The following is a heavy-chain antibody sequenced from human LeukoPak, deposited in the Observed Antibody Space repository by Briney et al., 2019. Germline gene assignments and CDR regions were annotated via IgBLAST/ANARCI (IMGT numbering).Heavy chain of an antibody. J-gene: IGHJ4*02. CDR1: GYTFTSYY. CDR3: ARAGYGYDSSGYYPSPFDY. Sequence: ASVKVSCKASGYTFTSYYMHWVRQAPGQGLEWMGIINPSGGSTSYAQKFQGRVTMTRDMSKSTDYMELSSLRSEDTAVYYCARAGYGYDSSGYYPSPFDYWGQGTLVTVSS. V-gene: IGHV1-46*01. D-gene: IGHD3-22*01. CDR2: INPSGGST.